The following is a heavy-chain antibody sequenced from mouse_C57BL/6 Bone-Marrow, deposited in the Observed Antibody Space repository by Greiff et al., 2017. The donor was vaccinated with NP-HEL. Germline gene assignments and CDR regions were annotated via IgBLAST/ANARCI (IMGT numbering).Heavy chain of an antibody. CDR3: VRDQGTTVVGYYAMDY. CDR2: IRSKSSNYAT. J-gene: IGHJ4*01. V-gene: IGHV10-3*01. Sequence: EVQLVESGGGLVQPKGSLKLSCAASGFTFNTYAMHWVRQAPGKGLEWVARIRSKSSNYATYYADSVKDRFTISRDDSQSMLYLQMNNLKTEDTAMYYCVRDQGTTVVGYYAMDYWGQGTSVTVSS. D-gene: IGHD1-1*01. CDR1: GFTFNTYA.